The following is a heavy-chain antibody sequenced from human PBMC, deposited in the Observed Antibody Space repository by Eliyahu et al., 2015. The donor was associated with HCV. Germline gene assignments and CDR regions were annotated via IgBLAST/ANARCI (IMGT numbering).Heavy chain of an antibody. CDR3: AKDTGTTVTGKDAFDI. CDR2: ISWNSGSI. V-gene: IGHV3-9*01. Sequence: EVQLVESGGGLVQPGRSLRLSCAASGFTFADYAMHWVRQXPGKGLEWVSGISWNSGSIGYADSVKGRFTISRDNAKNSLYLQMNSLRAEDTALYYCAKDTGTTVTGKDAFDIWGQGTMVTVSS. J-gene: IGHJ3*02. CDR1: GFTFADYA. D-gene: IGHD4-17*01.